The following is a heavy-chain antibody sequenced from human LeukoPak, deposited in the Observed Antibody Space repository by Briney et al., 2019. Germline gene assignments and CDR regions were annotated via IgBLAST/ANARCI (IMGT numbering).Heavy chain of an antibody. D-gene: IGHD1-7*01. V-gene: IGHV3-33*01. J-gene: IGHJ5*02. Sequence: GRSLTLSCAASGFTFSSFGMHWVRQAPGKGLEWVAVIWYDASNKYYADSMKGRFTISRDNSKNTLYLQMNSLRDDDTAVYYCVRGVGVSRFNYLDPWGQGTLVIVSS. CDR3: VRGVGVSRFNYLDP. CDR1: GFTFSSFG. CDR2: IWYDASNK.